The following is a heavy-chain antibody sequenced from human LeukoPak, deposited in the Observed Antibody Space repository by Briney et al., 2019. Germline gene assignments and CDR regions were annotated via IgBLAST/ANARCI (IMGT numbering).Heavy chain of an antibody. CDR1: GYTFTGYY. J-gene: IGHJ4*02. Sequence: ASVKVSCKASGYTFTGYYMYWVRQAPGQGLEWMGWINPNSGGTNYAQKFQGRVTMTRDTSISTAYMELSRLRSDDTAVYYCARLKHSGSYVDLDYWGQGTLVTVSS. V-gene: IGHV1-2*02. D-gene: IGHD1-26*01. CDR3: ARLKHSGSYVDLDY. CDR2: INPNSGGT.